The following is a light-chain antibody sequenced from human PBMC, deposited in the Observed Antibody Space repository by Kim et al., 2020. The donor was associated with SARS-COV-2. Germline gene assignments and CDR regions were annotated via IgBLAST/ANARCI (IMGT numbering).Light chain of an antibody. Sequence: SVSAGQTASITCSGNRLEDKGVSCYQQMPGQSPVLVIYQDTQRPSGIPERFSGSNSGATTTLTISGTQAMDDAGYYCQVWDSTTAIFGGGTQLTVL. V-gene: IGLV3-1*01. CDR3: QVWDSTTAI. CDR2: QDT. J-gene: IGLJ2*01. CDR1: RLEDKG.